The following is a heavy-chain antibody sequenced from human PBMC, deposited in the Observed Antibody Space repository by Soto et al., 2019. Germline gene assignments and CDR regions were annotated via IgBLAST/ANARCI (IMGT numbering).Heavy chain of an antibody. V-gene: IGHV2-5*02. Sequence: QITLKESGPTLVRPTQTLTLTCTFSGFSLSTSEVGVGWIRQPPGEALEWLALIYWDDDKRFSPSLRNRLTINKDPSKNQVVLTLTNMDPVDTATYFCAHTPLVRGVTRSTFFDFWGQGTLVTVSS. D-gene: IGHD3-10*01. CDR2: IYWDDDK. CDR3: AHTPLVRGVTRSTFFDF. CDR1: GFSLSTSEVG. J-gene: IGHJ4*02.